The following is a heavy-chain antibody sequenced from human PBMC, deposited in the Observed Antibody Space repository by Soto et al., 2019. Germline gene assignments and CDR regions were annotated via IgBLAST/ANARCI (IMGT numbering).Heavy chain of an antibody. Sequence: QVQLVQSGAEVKKPGSSVKVSCKASGGTFSSYTISWVRQAPGQGLEWMGRIIPILGIANYAQKFQGRVTITADKATSTAYMELSSLRSEDTAVYYCARDGILTGYHHWGQGTLVTVSS. D-gene: IGHD3-9*01. CDR2: IIPILGIA. CDR1: GGTFSSYT. V-gene: IGHV1-69*08. CDR3: ARDGILTGYHH. J-gene: IGHJ5*02.